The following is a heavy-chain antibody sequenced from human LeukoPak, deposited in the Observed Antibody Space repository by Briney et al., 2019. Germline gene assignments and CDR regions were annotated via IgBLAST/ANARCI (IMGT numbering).Heavy chain of an antibody. CDR1: GFTFSSYG. CDR2: ISYDGSNK. J-gene: IGHJ4*02. V-gene: IGHV3-30*18. Sequence: GGSLRLSCAASGFTFSSYGMHWVRQAPGKGLEWVAVISYDGSNKYYADSVKGRFTISRDNSKNTLYLQMNSLRAEDTAVYYCAKDLDIAADYFGYWGQGTLVTVSS. CDR3: AKDLDIAADYFGY. D-gene: IGHD6-13*01.